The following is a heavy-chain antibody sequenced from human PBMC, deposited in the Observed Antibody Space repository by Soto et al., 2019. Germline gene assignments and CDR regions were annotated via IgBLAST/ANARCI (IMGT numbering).Heavy chain of an antibody. Sequence: EAELVESGGGLVQPGGSLTLSCAASGFIFSDYEVDWGRQAPGRGPEWICYISDGGTTIYYAASVKGRFTISRDGAKNSLYLHMNNLTVDDTANYCCVKEYCTGGTCFDAFDLWGQGTVVTVSS. D-gene: IGHD2-8*02. V-gene: IGHV3-48*03. CDR2: ISDGGTTI. CDR3: VKEYCTGGTCFDAFDL. J-gene: IGHJ3*01. CDR1: GFIFSDYE.